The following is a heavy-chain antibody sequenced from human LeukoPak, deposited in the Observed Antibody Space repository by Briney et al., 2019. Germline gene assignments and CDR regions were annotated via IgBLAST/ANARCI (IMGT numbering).Heavy chain of an antibody. CDR2: ITSSGVSA. CDR1: GFTFSTYA. Sequence: PGGSLRLSCAASGFTFSTYAMSWVRQAPGKGLEWVSTITSSGVSAYYADSVKGRFTISRDNFKNTLHLQMNSLRAEDTAVYYCARENVVVVVAATQRYFQHWGQGTLVTVSS. CDR3: ARENVVVVVAATQRYFQH. V-gene: IGHV3-23*01. D-gene: IGHD2-15*01. J-gene: IGHJ1*01.